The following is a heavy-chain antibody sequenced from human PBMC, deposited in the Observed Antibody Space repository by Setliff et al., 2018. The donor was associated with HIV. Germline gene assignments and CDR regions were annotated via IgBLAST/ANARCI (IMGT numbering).Heavy chain of an antibody. V-gene: IGHV4-39*02. CDR3: AREVGHRSGYYRGSFDY. CDR2: IYYSGST. Sequence: TLSLTCTVSGGSISSSSYYWGWIRQPPGKGLEWIGSIYYSGSTYYNPSLKSRVTISVDTSKNQFSLKLSSVTAADTAVYYCAREVGHRSGYYRGSFDYWGQGTLVTVSS. CDR1: GGSISSSSYY. J-gene: IGHJ4*02. D-gene: IGHD6-19*01.